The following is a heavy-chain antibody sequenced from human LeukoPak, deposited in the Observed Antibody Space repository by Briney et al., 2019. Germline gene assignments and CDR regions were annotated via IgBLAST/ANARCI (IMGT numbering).Heavy chain of an antibody. Sequence: PGGSLGLSCAAPVFMFHDYAIHWVRQAPGKGLEWVSLISGDGGSTFYADSVKGRFTISRDNSKNSLYLQMNSLRSDDTALYYCARESESSGWYDYWGQGTLVTVST. CDR1: VFMFHDYA. J-gene: IGHJ4*02. V-gene: IGHV3-43*02. D-gene: IGHD6-19*01. CDR2: ISGDGGST. CDR3: ARESESSGWYDY.